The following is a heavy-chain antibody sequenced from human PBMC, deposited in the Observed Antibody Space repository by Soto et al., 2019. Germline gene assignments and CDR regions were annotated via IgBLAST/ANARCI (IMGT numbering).Heavy chain of an antibody. CDR3: AKGLAWLVLYGFDY. J-gene: IGHJ4*02. D-gene: IGHD6-19*01. CDR2: ISGSGGST. V-gene: IGHV3-23*01. CDR1: GFTFSSYA. Sequence: EVQLLESGGGLVQPGGSLRLSCAASGFTFSSYAMSWVRQAPGKGLEWVSVISGSGGSTYYADSVEGRFTISRDNSKNTLYLQMNRRTAEDTAVYYCAKGLAWLVLYGFDYWGQGTVVTVSS.